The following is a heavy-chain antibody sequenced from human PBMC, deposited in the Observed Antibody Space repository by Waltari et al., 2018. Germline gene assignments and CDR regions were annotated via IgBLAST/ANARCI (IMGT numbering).Heavy chain of an antibody. CDR3: ARDRGRGIYLDS. CDR2: IQRSGRT. Sequence: QLQERGPGLVMHSGPLSLTCTVSGAYMRSGDWWSWFRQTPEKGPEWIGQIQRSGRTHYNPSYESRVTISIDTSKTQFSLKVTSTTAADTAVYYCARDRGRGIYLDSWGRGTLVTVSP. V-gene: IGHV4-4*02. CDR1: GAYMRSGDW. D-gene: IGHD2-15*01. J-gene: IGHJ4*02.